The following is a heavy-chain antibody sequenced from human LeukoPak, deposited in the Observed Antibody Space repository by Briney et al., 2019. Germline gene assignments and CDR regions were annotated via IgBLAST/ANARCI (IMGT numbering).Heavy chain of an antibody. CDR3: ARDLIVVVPAAAFDY. CDR1: GFTFTSST. V-gene: IGHV1-2*06. CDR2: INPNSGGT. D-gene: IGHD2-2*01. J-gene: IGHJ4*02. Sequence: ASVTVSCKASGFTFTSSTVQWVRQAPGQGLEWMGRINPNSGGTNYAQKFQGRVTMTRGTSISTAYMELSRLRSDDTAVYYCARDLIVVVPAAAFDYWGQGTLVTVYS.